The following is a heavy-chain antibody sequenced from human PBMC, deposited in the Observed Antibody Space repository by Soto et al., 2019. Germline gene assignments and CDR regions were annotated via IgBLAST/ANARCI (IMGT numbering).Heavy chain of an antibody. CDR3: ARDVGMASRPYLDY. D-gene: IGHD6-6*01. CDR2: FNPSGGST. Sequence: ASVKVSCKASGYTFTTYYMYWVRQAPGQGLEWMGIFNPSGGSTSFAQKFQGRVTMTRDTSTSTVYMELISLTSEDTAVYYCARDVGMASRPYLDYWGQGTLGTVS. CDR1: GYTFTTYY. J-gene: IGHJ4*02. V-gene: IGHV1-46*01.